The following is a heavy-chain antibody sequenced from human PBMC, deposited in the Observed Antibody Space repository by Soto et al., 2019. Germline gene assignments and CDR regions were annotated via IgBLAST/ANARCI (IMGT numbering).Heavy chain of an antibody. V-gene: IGHV1-2*02. J-gene: IGHJ1*01. CDR3: ARDGSPYYYDTTVEYFQH. CDR1: GYTFTGYY. Sequence: QVQLVQSGAEVKKPGASVKVSCKASGYTFTGYYMHWVRQAPGQGLEWMGWINPNSGGTNYAQKFQGRVTMTRYTSISTAYMELSRLRSDDTAVYYCARDGSPYYYDTTVEYFQHWGQGTLVTVSS. D-gene: IGHD3-22*01. CDR2: INPNSGGT.